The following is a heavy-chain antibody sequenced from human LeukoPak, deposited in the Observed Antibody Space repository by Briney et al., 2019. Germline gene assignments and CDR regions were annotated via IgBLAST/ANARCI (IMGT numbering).Heavy chain of an antibody. CDR1: GFTVRNNY. D-gene: IGHD3-10*01. V-gene: IGHV3-66*01. Sequence: HPGGSLRLSCAASGFTVRNNYMSWVRQAPGKGLEWVSVIYSGGSTYYTDSVKGRFSISRDESKSMLYLQMNSLRTEDTAMYYCARGPGSGTGGMDVWGQGTTVTVSS. J-gene: IGHJ6*02. CDR3: ARGPGSGTGGMDV. CDR2: IYSGGST.